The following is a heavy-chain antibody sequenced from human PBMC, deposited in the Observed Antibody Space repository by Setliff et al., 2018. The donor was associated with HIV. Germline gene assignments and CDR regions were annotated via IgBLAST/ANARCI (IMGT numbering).Heavy chain of an antibody. V-gene: IGHV1-3*01. J-gene: IGHJ5*02. D-gene: IGHD3-16*01. CDR3: ARDGGRGTPNNNWFDP. CDR2: INAGNGNT. CDR1: GYTFTSYA. Sequence: ASVKVSCKASGYTFTSYAMHWVRLAPGQRLEWMGWINAGNGNTKYSQKFQGRVTITRDTSASTAYMELSSLRSEDTAVYYCARDGGRGTPNNNWFDPWGQGTLVTV.